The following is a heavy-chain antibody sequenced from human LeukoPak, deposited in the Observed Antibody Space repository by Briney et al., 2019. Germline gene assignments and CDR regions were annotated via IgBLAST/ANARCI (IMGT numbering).Heavy chain of an antibody. J-gene: IGHJ4*02. CDR3: AKTKGYSYGYYFDY. CDR2: MTYDGFNK. V-gene: IGHV3-30*18. Sequence: VGSLRPSCAASGFTFSSYAMHWVRQSLGNGLEWVAVMTYDGFNKYYADSVKGRFTISRDNSKNTLYLQMNSLRAEDTAVYYCAKTKGYSYGYYFDYWGQGTLVTVSS. CDR1: GFTFSSYA. D-gene: IGHD5-18*01.